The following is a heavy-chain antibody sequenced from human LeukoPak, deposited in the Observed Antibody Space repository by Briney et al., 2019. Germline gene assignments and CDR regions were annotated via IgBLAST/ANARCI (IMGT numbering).Heavy chain of an antibody. Sequence: ASVKDSCKAFGYTFTSNYMHWVRHAPEQGREWLGVITPSGGSTTYAKEFQGRVTLTRDKSTSTDYLELSSLRSEDTAVYYCARDNSVRDEAWWFNPWGQGTMVTVSS. CDR3: ARDNSVRDEAWWFNP. V-gene: IGHV1-46*01. J-gene: IGHJ5*02. D-gene: IGHD5-24*01. CDR1: GYTFTSNY. CDR2: ITPSGGST.